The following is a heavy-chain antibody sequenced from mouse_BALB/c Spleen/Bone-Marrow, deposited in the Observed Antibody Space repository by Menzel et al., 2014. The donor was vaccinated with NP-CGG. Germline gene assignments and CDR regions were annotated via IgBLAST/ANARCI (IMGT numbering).Heavy chain of an antibody. D-gene: IGHD2-3*01. J-gene: IGHJ4*01. Sequence: QVQLKDSGAELVKPGAPVKLSCKASGYTFTSYWMNWVKQRPGRGLEWIGRIDPSDSETHYNQKFKDEATLTVDKSSSTAYIQLSSLTSEDSAVYYCARALGDGYYYAMDYWGQGTSVTVSS. CDR2: IDPSDSET. CDR1: GYTFTSYW. V-gene: IGHV1-69*02. CDR3: ARALGDGYYYAMDY.